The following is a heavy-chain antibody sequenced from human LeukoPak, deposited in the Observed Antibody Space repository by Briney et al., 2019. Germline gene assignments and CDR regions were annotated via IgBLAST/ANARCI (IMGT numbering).Heavy chain of an antibody. Sequence: TPSLTCTVSGGSISSGSYYWSWIRQPAGKGLEWIGRIYTSGSTNYNPSLKSRVTISVDTSKNQFSLKLSSVTAAATAVYYFVIEYYYDSSGSPGVDYWGQGTLVTVSS. V-gene: IGHV4-61*02. D-gene: IGHD3-22*01. CDR1: GGSISSGSYY. CDR3: VIEYYYDSSGSPGVDY. CDR2: IYTSGST. J-gene: IGHJ4*02.